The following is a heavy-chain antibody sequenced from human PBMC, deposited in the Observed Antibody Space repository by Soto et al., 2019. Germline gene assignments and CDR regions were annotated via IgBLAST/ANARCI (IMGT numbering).Heavy chain of an antibody. CDR2: IYYSGST. CDR3: ARVGVDTAMVSVDY. D-gene: IGHD5-18*01. J-gene: IGHJ4*02. V-gene: IGHV4-30-4*01. Sequence: SETLSLTCTVSGGSISSGDYYWSWIRQPPGKGLEWIGYIYYSGSTYYNPSLKSRVTISVDTSKNQFSLKLSSVTAADTAVYYCARVGVDTAMVSVDYWGQGTLVTVSS. CDR1: GGSISSGDYY.